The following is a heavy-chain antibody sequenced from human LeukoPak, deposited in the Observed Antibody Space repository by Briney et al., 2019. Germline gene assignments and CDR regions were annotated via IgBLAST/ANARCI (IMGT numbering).Heavy chain of an antibody. CDR3: ARGHYDTPWD. Sequence: PSETLSLTCTVSGGSITNFYWNWIRQPAGKGLEWIGRIYSSGITNYDPSLKSRVAMSVDTSKNPFSLNLYSVTAADTAVYYCARGHYDTPWDCDQGTLITVSS. J-gene: IGHJ4*01. D-gene: IGHD3-9*01. CDR1: GGSITNFY. CDR2: IYSSGIT. V-gene: IGHV4-4*07.